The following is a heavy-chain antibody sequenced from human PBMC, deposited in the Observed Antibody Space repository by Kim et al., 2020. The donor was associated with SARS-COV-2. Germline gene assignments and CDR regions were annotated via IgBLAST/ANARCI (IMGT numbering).Heavy chain of an antibody. CDR3: AHDARGGVYDSRVPSPYYFDY. V-gene: IGHV2-5*02. CDR1: GFSLSTSGVG. D-gene: IGHD3-22*01. J-gene: IGHJ4*02. CDR2: IYWDDDK. Sequence: SGPTLVNPTQTLTLTCTFSGFSLSTSGVGVGWIRQPPGKALEWLALIYWDDDKRYNPSLKSRLTITKDTSKNQVVLTMTNMDPVDTATYYCAHDARGGVYDSRVPSPYYFDYWGQGTLVTVSS.